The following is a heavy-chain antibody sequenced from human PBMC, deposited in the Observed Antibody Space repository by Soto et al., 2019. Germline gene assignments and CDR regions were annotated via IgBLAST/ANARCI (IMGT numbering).Heavy chain of an antibody. D-gene: IGHD2-2*01. Sequence: QVQLVESGGGVVQPGRSLRLSCAASGFTFSSYGMHWVRQAPGKGLEWVAVISYDGRNNYYADSVKGRFTISRDNSKNTLFLQMNSLRAEDTAVYYCAKEPTVVEAFYYYGMDVWGQGTTVTVSS. V-gene: IGHV3-30*18. CDR3: AKEPTVVEAFYYYGMDV. J-gene: IGHJ6*02. CDR2: ISYDGRNN. CDR1: GFTFSSYG.